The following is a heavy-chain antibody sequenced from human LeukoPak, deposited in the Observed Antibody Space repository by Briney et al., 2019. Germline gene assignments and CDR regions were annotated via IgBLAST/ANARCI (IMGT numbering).Heavy chain of an antibody. CDR1: GFTFSSYT. J-gene: IGHJ3*02. CDR2: ISSSSSYI. D-gene: IGHD1-26*01. CDR3: AKDRGSGSYYSFHI. V-gene: IGHV3-21*01. Sequence: TGGSLRLSCAASGFTFSSYTMNWVRQAPGKGLEWVSSISSSSSYIYYADSLKGRFTISRDNAKNSLYLQMNSLRDEDTAVYYCAKDRGSGSYYSFHIWGQGTMVTVSS.